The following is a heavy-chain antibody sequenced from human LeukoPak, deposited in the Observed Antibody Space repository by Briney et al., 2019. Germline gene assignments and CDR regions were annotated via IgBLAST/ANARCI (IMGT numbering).Heavy chain of an antibody. CDR1: GGTFSSYA. D-gene: IGHD3-3*01. CDR2: IIPIFGTA. CDR3: ARGALSPALIRFLEWQIDY. J-gene: IGHJ4*02. Sequence: VASVKVSCKASGGTFSSYAISWVRQAPGQGLEWMGGIIPIFGTANYAQKFQGRVTITADESTSTAYMELSSLRSEDTAVYYCARGALSPALIRFLEWQIDYWGQGTLVTVSS. V-gene: IGHV1-69*01.